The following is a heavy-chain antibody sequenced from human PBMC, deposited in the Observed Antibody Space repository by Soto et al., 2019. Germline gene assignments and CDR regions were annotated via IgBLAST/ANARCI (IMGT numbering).Heavy chain of an antibody. J-gene: IGHJ2*01. CDR2: IYHSGTT. Sequence: QVQLQESGPGLVKPSDTLSLTCAVTGYSISSSNRWGWIRQPPGKGLEWIGYIYHSGTTYYNPSLKRRVTMSVDTSKNQFSLKLSSVTAVDTAIYYCARTLGGELPSYWYFDLWGRGTLVTVSS. CDR3: ARTLGGELPSYWYFDL. CDR1: GYSISSSNR. V-gene: IGHV4-28*01. D-gene: IGHD1-7*01.